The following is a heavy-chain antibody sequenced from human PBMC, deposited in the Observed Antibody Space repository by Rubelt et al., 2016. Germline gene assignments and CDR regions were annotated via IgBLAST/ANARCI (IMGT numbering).Heavy chain of an antibody. V-gene: IGHV4-39*01. CDR2: IYYSGST. J-gene: IGHJ4*02. CDR3: ARLRGYGED. CDR1: GGSISSSSYY. D-gene: IGHD4/OR15-4a*01. Sequence: QLQLQESGPGLVKPSETLSLTCTVSGGSISSSSYYWGWIRQPPGKGLEWIGSIYYSGSTYHDPSLKSRITISVDTAKNQYSLKVSSVTAADTAVYYWARLRGYGEDWGQGTLVTVSS.